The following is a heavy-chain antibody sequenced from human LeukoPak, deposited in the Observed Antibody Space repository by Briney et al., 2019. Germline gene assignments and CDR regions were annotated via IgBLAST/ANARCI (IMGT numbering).Heavy chain of an antibody. Sequence: PGGSLRLSCAASGFTFSSYSMNWVRQAPGKGLEWVSSISSSSSYIYYADSVKGRFTISRDNAKNSLYLQMNSLRAEDTAVYYCARHRPRRYCSSTSCSIGNPFDYWGQGTLVTVSS. V-gene: IGHV3-21*01. CDR1: GFTFSSYS. CDR3: ARHRPRRYCSSTSCSIGNPFDY. CDR2: ISSSSSYI. J-gene: IGHJ4*02. D-gene: IGHD2-2*01.